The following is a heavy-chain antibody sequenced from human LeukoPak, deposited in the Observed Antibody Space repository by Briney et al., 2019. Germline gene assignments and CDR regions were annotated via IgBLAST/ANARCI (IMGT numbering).Heavy chain of an antibody. CDR2: ISAYNGNT. CDR1: GYTFTNYG. D-gene: IGHD3-3*01. J-gene: IGHJ4*02. Sequence: ASVKVSCKASGYTFTNYGISWVRQAPGQGLEWMAWISAYNGNTNYAQKLQGRVTMTTDTSTSTAYMELRSLRSDDTAVYYCARDVFPYGGYYRGGDYWGQGTLVTVSS. CDR3: ARDVFPYGGYYRGGDY. V-gene: IGHV1-18*04.